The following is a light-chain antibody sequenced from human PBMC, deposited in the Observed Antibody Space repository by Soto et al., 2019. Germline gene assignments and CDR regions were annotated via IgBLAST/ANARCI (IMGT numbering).Light chain of an antibody. Sequence: QSVLTQPPSASGSPGHSVTISCTGTISDIGAYNYVSWFQQHPGEAPKLIISEVNKRPSGVPNRFSGSKSGNTASLTVSGLQAEDEADYYCTSYGGRDNLIFGGGTKLTVL. V-gene: IGLV2-8*01. CDR2: EVN. CDR1: ISDIGAYNY. J-gene: IGLJ2*01. CDR3: TSYGGRDNLI.